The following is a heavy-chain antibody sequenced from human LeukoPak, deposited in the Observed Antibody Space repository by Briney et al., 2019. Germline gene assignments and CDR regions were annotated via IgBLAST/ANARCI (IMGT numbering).Heavy chain of an antibody. Sequence: PSETLSLTCTVSGGSISSGGYYWSWIRQHPGKGLEWIGYIYYSGSTYYDPSLKSRVTISVDTSKNQFSLKLSSVTAADTAVYYCARVPPPRYYGSGRSAFDIWGQGTMVTVSS. CDR3: ARVPPPRYYGSGRSAFDI. V-gene: IGHV4-31*03. CDR1: GGSISSGGYY. CDR2: IYYSGST. J-gene: IGHJ3*02. D-gene: IGHD3-10*01.